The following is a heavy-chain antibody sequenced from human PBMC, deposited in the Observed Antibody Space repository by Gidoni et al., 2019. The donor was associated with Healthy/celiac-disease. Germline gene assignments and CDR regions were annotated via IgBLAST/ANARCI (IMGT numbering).Heavy chain of an antibody. V-gene: IGHV3-33*01. CDR3: ARDLTAAAGTGDN. CDR1: GFTFSSYG. J-gene: IGHJ4*02. CDR2: IWYDGSNK. D-gene: IGHD6-13*01. Sequence: VQLVESGGGVVQPGRSLRLSCAASGFTFSSYGMHWVRQAPGKGLEGVAVIWYDGSNKYYADSVKGRFTISRDNSKNTLYLQMNSLRAEDTAVYYCARDLTAAAGTGDNWGQGTLVTVSS.